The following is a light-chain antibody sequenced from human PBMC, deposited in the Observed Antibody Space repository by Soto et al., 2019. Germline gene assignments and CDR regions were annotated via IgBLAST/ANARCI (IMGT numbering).Light chain of an antibody. CDR2: GAS. V-gene: IGKV3-20*01. J-gene: IGKJ1*01. CDR1: QSVSSSY. CDR3: QQYGSSPGT. Sequence: VLTQSPGTLSLSPGERATLSCRASQSVSSSYLAGYHQKPGPAPRLLIYGASSRATGITDRFSRSGSGTDFSLTISRMGAEDFAVYYCQQYGSSPGTFGQGTKVQIK.